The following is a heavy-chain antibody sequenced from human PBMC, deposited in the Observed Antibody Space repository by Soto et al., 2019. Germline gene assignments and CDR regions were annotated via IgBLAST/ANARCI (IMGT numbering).Heavy chain of an antibody. CDR2: VTANGGST. D-gene: IGHD2-21*02. CDR1: GFTFSVYA. CDR3: ASLGVGDWANYYYYYGMDV. J-gene: IGHJ6*02. Sequence: EVQLLESGGGFVQPGGSLRLSCAATGFTFSVYAITWVRQAPGKGLEWVSAVTANGGSTYSADSVKGRFTISRDNSKNMLFLQMNSLRAEDTAVYYCASLGVGDWANYYYYYGMDVWGQGTTVTVSS. V-gene: IGHV3-23*01.